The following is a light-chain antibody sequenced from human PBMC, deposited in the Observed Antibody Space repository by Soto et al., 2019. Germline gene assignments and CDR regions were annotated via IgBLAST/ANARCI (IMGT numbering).Light chain of an antibody. CDR1: GSDVGNYNL. V-gene: IGLV2-23*02. Sequence: QSALTQPASVSGSPGQSITISCTGTGSDVGNYNLVSWYQPHPGTVPKLLIYEVNNRPSERPSGVSNRFSGSKSGNTASLTISGLQAADEADYYCCSYAYSSTWVFGGGTKLTVL. CDR3: CSYAYSSTWV. J-gene: IGLJ3*02. CDR2: EVN.